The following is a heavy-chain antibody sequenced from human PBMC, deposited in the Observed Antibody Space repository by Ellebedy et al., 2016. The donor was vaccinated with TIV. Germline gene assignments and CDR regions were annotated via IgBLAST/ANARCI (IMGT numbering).Heavy chain of an antibody. V-gene: IGHV4-31*03. CDR1: GGSISSGGYY. D-gene: IGHD3-10*01. CDR3: ARESHSGVSSSNYYYGMDV. CDR2: IYYSGST. Sequence: SETLSLTCTVSGGSISSGGYYWSWIRQHPGKGLEWIGYIYYSGSTYYNPSLKSRVTISVDTSKNQFSLKLSSVTAADTAVYYCARESHSGVSSSNYYYGMDVWGQGTTVTVSS. J-gene: IGHJ6*02.